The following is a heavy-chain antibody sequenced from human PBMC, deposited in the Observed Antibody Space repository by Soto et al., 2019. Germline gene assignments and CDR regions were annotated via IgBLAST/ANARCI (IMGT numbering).Heavy chain of an antibody. J-gene: IGHJ5*02. Sequence: GASVKVSCKASGYTFTGYYMHCVRQAPGQVLEWMGWINPNSGGTNYAQKFQGRVTMTRDTSISTAYMELSRLRSDDTAVYYCAREAGITGTSGSGWFDPWGQGTLVTVSS. CDR3: AREAGITGTSGSGWFDP. CDR1: GYTFTGYY. V-gene: IGHV1-2*02. CDR2: INPNSGGT. D-gene: IGHD1-7*01.